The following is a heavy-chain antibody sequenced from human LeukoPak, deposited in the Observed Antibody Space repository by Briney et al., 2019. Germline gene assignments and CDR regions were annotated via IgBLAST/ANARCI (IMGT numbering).Heavy chain of an antibody. D-gene: IGHD6-19*01. J-gene: IGHJ4*02. CDR3: VKDRHYSSSIMGI. CDR1: GFTVRNNY. V-gene: IGHV3-66*01. Sequence: GGSLRLSCAASGFTVRNNYMSWVRQAPGKGLEWVSLIYSGGSTYYADSVKGRFTISRDNSNNTVYLQMNSLRAEDTAMYYCVKDRHYSSSIMGIWGQGTLVTVSS. CDR2: IYSGGST.